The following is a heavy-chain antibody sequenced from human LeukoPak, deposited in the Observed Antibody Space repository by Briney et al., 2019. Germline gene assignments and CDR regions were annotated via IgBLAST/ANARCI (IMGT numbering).Heavy chain of an antibody. J-gene: IGHJ4*02. D-gene: IGHD3-22*01. CDR1: GFTFGDYA. CDR3: ASMGHVVVTYFDY. Sequence: GGSLRLSCTASGFTFGDYAMSWFRQAPGKGLEWVSYISSSGSTIYYADSVKGRFTISRDNAKNSLYLQMNSLRAEDTAVYYCASMGHVVVTYFDYWGQGTLVTVSS. CDR2: ISSSGSTI. V-gene: IGHV3-48*03.